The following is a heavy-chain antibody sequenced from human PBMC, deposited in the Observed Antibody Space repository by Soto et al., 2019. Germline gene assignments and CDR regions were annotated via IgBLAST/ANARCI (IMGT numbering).Heavy chain of an antibody. CDR1: GFTFSSNW. V-gene: IGHV3-74*01. CDR3: ARGSSSWYVSFDY. CDR2: INSDGSIT. D-gene: IGHD6-13*01. Sequence: GGSLRLSCAASGFTFSSNWMHWVRQAPGKGLVWVSRINSDGSITSYADSVKGQFTISRDNAKNTLYLQMNSLRAEDTAVYYCARGSSSWYVSFDYWGPGMLVTVSS. J-gene: IGHJ4*02.